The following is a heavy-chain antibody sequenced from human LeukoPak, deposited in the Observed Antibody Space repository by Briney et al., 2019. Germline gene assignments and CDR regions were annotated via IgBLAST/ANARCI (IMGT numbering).Heavy chain of an antibody. CDR2: IYHRGST. J-gene: IGHJ5*02. CDR1: GYSISSGYY. V-gene: IGHV4-38-2*01. Sequence: SETLSLTCAVSGYSISSGYYWGWIRQPPGKGLEWIGSIYHRGSTYYNPSLKSRVTISVDKSKNQVSLKLSSVTAADTAVYYCARKGSGWYYGWFDPWGQGTLVTVSS. CDR3: ARKGSGWYYGWFDP. D-gene: IGHD6-19*01.